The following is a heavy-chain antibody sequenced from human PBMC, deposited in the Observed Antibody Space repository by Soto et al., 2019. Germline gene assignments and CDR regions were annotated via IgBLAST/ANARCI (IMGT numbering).Heavy chain of an antibody. J-gene: IGHJ6*02. V-gene: IGHV4-34*01. CDR2: ISHSGST. D-gene: IGHD3-10*01. CDR3: ARGLRASFGVRLSYYYYGMDV. CDR1: GGSLSDYY. Sequence: SETLSLTCVVHGGSLSDYYWGWIRQPPGKRLEWIGEISHSGSTNYIPSLKSRVSISVDTSKNQFSLKLSSVTAADTAVYYCARGLRASFGVRLSYYYYGMDVWGQGTTVTVSS.